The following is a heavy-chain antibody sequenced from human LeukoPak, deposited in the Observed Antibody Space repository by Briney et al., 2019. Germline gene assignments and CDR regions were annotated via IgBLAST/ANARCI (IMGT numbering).Heavy chain of an antibody. CDR3: AKDKWEERGNYCHYFDY. CDR1: GFSFDSHI. D-gene: IGHD1-26*01. J-gene: IGHJ4*02. Sequence: PGGSLRLSCAASGFSFDSHIMHWVRQAPGKGLEWVAGIWYDGSRRHYGDSVEGRFSVSRDNSRNTLDLQMNSLTADDTAIYYCAKDKWEERGNYCHYFDYWGQGILVIVSS. V-gene: IGHV3-33*06. CDR2: IWYDGSRR.